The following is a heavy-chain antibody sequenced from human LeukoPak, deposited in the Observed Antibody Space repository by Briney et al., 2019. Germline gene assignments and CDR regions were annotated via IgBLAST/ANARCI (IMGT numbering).Heavy chain of an antibody. V-gene: IGHV3-23*01. CDR1: GFTFSSYG. Sequence: GGSLRLSCAASGFTFSSYGMSWVRQAPGKGLERVSAISGSGGSTYYADSVKGRFTISRDNSKNTLYLQMNSLRAEDTAVYYCATSPVYSYGHPYYFDYWGQGTLVTVSS. D-gene: IGHD5-18*01. CDR3: ATSPVYSYGHPYYFDY. J-gene: IGHJ4*02. CDR2: ISGSGGST.